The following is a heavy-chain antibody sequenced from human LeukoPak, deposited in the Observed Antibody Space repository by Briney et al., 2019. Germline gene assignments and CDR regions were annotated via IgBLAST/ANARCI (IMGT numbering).Heavy chain of an antibody. CDR2: INHSGST. Sequence: SETLSLTCAVYGGSFSGYYWSWIRQPPGKGLEWIGEINHSGSTNYNPSLKSRVTISVDTSKNQFSLKLSSVTAADTAVYYCARVQGYYYGSGSYYNRRDNWFDPWGQGTLVTVSS. V-gene: IGHV4-34*01. CDR3: ARVQGYYYGSGSYYNRRDNWFDP. CDR1: GGSFSGYY. J-gene: IGHJ5*02. D-gene: IGHD3-10*01.